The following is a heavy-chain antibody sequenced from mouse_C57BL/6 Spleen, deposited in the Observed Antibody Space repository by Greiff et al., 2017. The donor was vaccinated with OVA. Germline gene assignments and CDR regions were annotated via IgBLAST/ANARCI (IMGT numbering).Heavy chain of an antibody. D-gene: IGHD1-1*01. J-gene: IGHJ4*01. CDR3: ASRTTVLMDY. CDR1: GFTFSDYG. Sequence: EVQRVESGGGLVKPGGSLKLSCAASGFTFSDYGMHWVRQAPEKGLEWVAYISSGSSTIYYADTVKGRFTISRDNAKNTLFLQLRSLRSEDTAMYFCASRTTVLMDYWGQGTSVTVSA. CDR2: ISSGSSTI. V-gene: IGHV5-17*01.